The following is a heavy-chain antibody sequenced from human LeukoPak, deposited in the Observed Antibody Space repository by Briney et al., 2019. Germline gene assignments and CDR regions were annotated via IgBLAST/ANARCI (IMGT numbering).Heavy chain of an antibody. V-gene: IGHV1-24*01. Sequence: ASVKVSCKVSGYTLTELSMHWVRQAPGKGLEWMEGFDPEDGETIYAQKFQGRVTMTEDTSTDTAYMELSSLRSEDTAVYYCATGGNYYDSSGSRYWGQGTLVTVSS. D-gene: IGHD3-22*01. CDR3: ATGGNYYDSSGSRY. CDR1: GYTLTELS. J-gene: IGHJ4*02. CDR2: FDPEDGET.